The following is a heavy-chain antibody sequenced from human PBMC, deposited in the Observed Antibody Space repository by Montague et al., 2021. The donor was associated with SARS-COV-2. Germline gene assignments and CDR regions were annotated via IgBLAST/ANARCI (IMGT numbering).Heavy chain of an antibody. V-gene: IGHV4-39*01. CDR1: GDSIRNSDYS. Sequence: SETLSLTCTVSGDSIRNSDYSWGRVRQPPGKGLVWIGNNYNGRTNFYNPYSKSRVTIFVDTSKNQFPLKLSSVTAADTAVYYCATRTRYPQNDFGFWGQGTLVTVSS. CDR2: NYNGRTN. J-gene: IGHJ4*02. CDR3: ATRTRYPQNDFGF. D-gene: IGHD2-15*01.